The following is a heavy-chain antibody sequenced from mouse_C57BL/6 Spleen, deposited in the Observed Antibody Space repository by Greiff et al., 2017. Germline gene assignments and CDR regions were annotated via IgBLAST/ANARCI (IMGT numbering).Heavy chain of an antibody. J-gene: IGHJ3*01. V-gene: IGHV1-15*01. CDR2: IDPETGGT. CDR1: GYTFTDYE. CDR3: TRTLLRSFMITTEDGWFAY. Sequence: QVQLQQSGAELVRPGASVTLSCKASGYTFTDYEMHWVKQTPVHGLEWIGAIDPETGGTAYNQKFKGKAILTADKSASTAYMELRSLTSEDSAVYYCTRTLLRSFMITTEDGWFAYWGQGTLVTVSA. D-gene: IGHD2-4*01.